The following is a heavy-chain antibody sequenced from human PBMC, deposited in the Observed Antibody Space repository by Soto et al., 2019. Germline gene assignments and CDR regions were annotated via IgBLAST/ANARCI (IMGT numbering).Heavy chain of an antibody. CDR2: INHSGST. D-gene: IGHD2-2*01. V-gene: IGHV4-34*01. J-gene: IGHJ6*02. CDR3: ARDATQRYCSSTSCFFVVYDYGMDV. CDR1: GGSFSGYY. Sequence: SETLSLTCAVYGGSFSGYYWSWIRQPPGKGLEWIGEINHSGSTNYNPSLKSRVTISVDTSKNQFSLKLSSVTAADTAVYYCARDATQRYCSSTSCFFVVYDYGMDVWGQGTTVIVSS.